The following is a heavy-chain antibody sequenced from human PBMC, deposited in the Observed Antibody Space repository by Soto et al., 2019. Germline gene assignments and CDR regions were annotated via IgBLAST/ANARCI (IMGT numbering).Heavy chain of an antibody. CDR3: ARERDPYNYYYMDV. V-gene: IGHV1-69*13. Sequence: GASVKVSCTASGGTFSSYAISWVRQAPGQGLEWMGGIIPIFGTANYAQKFQGRVTITADESTSTAYMELSSLRSGDTAVYYCARERDPYNYYYMDVWGKGTTVTVSS. D-gene: IGHD3-16*01. J-gene: IGHJ6*03. CDR2: IIPIFGTA. CDR1: GGTFSSYA.